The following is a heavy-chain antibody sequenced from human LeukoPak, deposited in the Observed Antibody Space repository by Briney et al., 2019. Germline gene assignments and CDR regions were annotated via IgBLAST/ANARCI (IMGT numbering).Heavy chain of an antibody. CDR2: INPNSGGT. CDR3: AIYDFWSGPYQAPIDY. V-gene: IGHV1-2*02. J-gene: IGHJ4*02. CDR1: GYTFTGYY. D-gene: IGHD3-3*01. Sequence: ASVKVSCKASGYTFTGYYMHWVRQAPGQGLEWMGWINPNSGGTNYAQKFQGRVTMTRDMSISTAYMELSRLRSDDTAVYYCAIYDFWSGPYQAPIDYWGQGTLVTVSS.